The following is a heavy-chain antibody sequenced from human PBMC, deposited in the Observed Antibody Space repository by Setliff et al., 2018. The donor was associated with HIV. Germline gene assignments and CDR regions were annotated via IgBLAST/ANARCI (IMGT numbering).Heavy chain of an antibody. Sequence: SETLSLTCTVSGDSISSGTYCWNWIRQYPGEGLEWIGYICNSGVTNYNPSLKSVVTVSADTSKNQFSLTLRSVTAADTAVYYCARAPHVSGNFGWFDPWAREPWSPSPQ. CDR2: ICNSGVT. D-gene: IGHD3-10*01. V-gene: IGHV4-31*01. CDR1: GDSISSGTYC. J-gene: IGHJ5*02. CDR3: ARAPHVSGNFGWFDP.